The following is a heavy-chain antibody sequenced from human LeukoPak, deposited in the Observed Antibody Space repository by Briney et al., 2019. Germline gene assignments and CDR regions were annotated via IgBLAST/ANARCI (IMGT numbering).Heavy chain of an antibody. CDR1: GGSISSGSYY. V-gene: IGHV4-61*02. CDR3: ARSLVAGDLMTIDY. Sequence: PSETLSLTCTVSGGSISSGSYYWSWIRQPAGKGLEWIGRIYTSGSTNYNPSLKSRVTISVDTSKNQFSLKLSSVTAADTAVYYCARSLVAGDLMTIDYWGQGTLVTVSS. J-gene: IGHJ4*02. D-gene: IGHD2-15*01. CDR2: IYTSGST.